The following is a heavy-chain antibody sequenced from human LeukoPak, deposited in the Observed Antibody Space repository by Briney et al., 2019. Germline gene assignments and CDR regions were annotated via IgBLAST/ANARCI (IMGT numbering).Heavy chain of an antibody. D-gene: IGHD2-2*01. Sequence: PGGSLRLSCAASGFTFNNYGMHWVRQAPGKGLEWVAVISYDGRNKHYPDSVKGRFTISRDISTDTLWLHMDSLRTEDTAVYYCAKGPLRGTAAAIDYWGQGTLVTVSS. CDR3: AKGPLRGTAAAIDY. CDR2: ISYDGRNK. J-gene: IGHJ4*02. CDR1: GFTFNNYG. V-gene: IGHV3-30*18.